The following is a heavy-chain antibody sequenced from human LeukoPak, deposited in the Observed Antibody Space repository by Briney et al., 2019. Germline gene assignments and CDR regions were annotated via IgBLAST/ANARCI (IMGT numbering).Heavy chain of an antibody. J-gene: IGHJ4*02. V-gene: IGHV3-23*01. D-gene: IGHD2-2*01. CDR2: ISCSSDSS. CDR3: ARGYCCSSNCFSRVDF. Sequence: GGSLRLSCEASGFAFSAYGMVWIRQAPGRGLEWVSGISCSSDSSNYADSVKGRFTLSRDNSRNTLYLQMNSLRDEDTAVYYCARGYCCSSNCFSRVDFWGQGTLVTVSS. CDR1: GFAFSAYG.